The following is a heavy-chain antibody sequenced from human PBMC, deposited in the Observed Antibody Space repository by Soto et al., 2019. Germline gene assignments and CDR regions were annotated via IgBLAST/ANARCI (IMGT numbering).Heavy chain of an antibody. V-gene: IGHV3-21*01. D-gene: IGHD4-17*01. CDR2: ISSSSSYI. CDR1: GFTFSSYS. Sequence: EVQLVESGGGLVKPGGSLRLSCAASGFTFSSYSMNWVRQAPGKELEWVSSISSSSSYIYYADSVKGRFTISRDNAKNSLYLQMNSLRAEDTAVYYCAREYGDYDAFDIWGQGTMVTVSS. J-gene: IGHJ3*02. CDR3: AREYGDYDAFDI.